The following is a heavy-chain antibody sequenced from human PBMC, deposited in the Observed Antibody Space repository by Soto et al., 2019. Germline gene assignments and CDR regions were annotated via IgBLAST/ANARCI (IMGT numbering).Heavy chain of an antibody. CDR2: IVVGSGNT. J-gene: IGHJ5*02. CDR3: AADSRYCSSTSCYRWFDP. D-gene: IGHD2-2*01. V-gene: IGHV1-58*02. CDR1: GFTFTSSA. Sequence: QMQLVQSGPEVKKPGTSVKVSCKASGFTFTSSAMQRVRQARGQRLEWIGWIVVGSGNTNYAQKFQERVTITRDMSTSTAYMELSSLRSEDTAVYYCAADSRYCSSTSCYRWFDPWGQGTLVTVSS.